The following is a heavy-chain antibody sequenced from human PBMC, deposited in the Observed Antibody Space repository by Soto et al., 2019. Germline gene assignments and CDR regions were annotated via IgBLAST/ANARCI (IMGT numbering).Heavy chain of an antibody. CDR1: GFSLSTSGVG. CDR3: THHGSLFDY. Sequence: QITLKESGPTLVKPTQTLTLTCTFSGFSLSTSGVGVGWIRQPPGKALEWLALIYWDDDKRYSPSLKSRLTXXKDTSKSQVVLSKTNLDPMDTATYYCTHHGSLFDYWGQGTLVTVSS. V-gene: IGHV2-5*02. CDR2: IYWDDDK. D-gene: IGHD6-13*01. J-gene: IGHJ4*02.